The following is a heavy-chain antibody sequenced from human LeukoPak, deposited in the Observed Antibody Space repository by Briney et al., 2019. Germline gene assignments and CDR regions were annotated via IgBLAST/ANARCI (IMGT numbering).Heavy chain of an antibody. Sequence: GASVKVSCKASGYTFTSYYMHWVRQAPGQGLEWMGIINPSGGSTSYAQKLQGRVTMTTDTSTGTAYMELRSLRSDDTAVYYCARIVTDGSGSWNQNWFDPWGQGTLVTVSS. V-gene: IGHV1-46*01. CDR3: ARIVTDGSGSWNQNWFDP. J-gene: IGHJ5*02. D-gene: IGHD3-10*01. CDR2: INPSGGST. CDR1: GYTFTSYY.